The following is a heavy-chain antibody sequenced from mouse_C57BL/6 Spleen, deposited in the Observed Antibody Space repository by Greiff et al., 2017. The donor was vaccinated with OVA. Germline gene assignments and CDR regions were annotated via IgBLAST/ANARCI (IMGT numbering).Heavy chain of an antibody. CDR1: GFTFSDYY. V-gene: IGHV5-12*01. D-gene: IGHD6-2*01. CDR2: ISNGGGST. Sequence: EVMLVESGGGLVQPGGSLKLSCAASGFTFSDYYMYWVRQTPEKRLEWVAYISNGGGSTYYHDTVKGRFTISRDKAKNTLYLQMSRRKSEYTAMYYCARRDISDYAMDYWGQGTSVTVSS. J-gene: IGHJ4*01. CDR3: ARRDISDYAMDY.